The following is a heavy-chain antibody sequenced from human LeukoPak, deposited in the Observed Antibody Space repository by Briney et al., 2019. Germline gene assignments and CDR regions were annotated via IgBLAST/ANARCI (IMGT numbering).Heavy chain of an antibody. CDR3: TWSGYCSSTSCYYGMDV. D-gene: IGHD2-2*01. Sequence: GGSLRLSCAASGFTFSSYAMSWFRQAPGKGLEWVGFIRSKAYGGTTEYAASVKGRFTISRDDSKSIAYLQMNSLKTEDTAVYYCTWSGYCSSTSCYYGMDVWGQGTTVTVSS. CDR1: GFTFSSYA. V-gene: IGHV3-49*03. J-gene: IGHJ6*02. CDR2: IRSKAYGGTT.